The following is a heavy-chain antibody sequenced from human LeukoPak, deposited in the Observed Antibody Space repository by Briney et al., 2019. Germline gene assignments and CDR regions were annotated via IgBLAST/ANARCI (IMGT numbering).Heavy chain of an antibody. J-gene: IGHJ4*02. D-gene: IGHD6-13*01. Sequence: GGSLRLSCAVSGFTFSSYEMNWVRQAPGKGLEWVSSISSSSSYIYYADSVKGRFTISRDNAKNSLYLQMNSLRAEDTAVYYCARVGLIAAAGSFDYWGQGTLVTVSS. V-gene: IGHV3-21*01. CDR3: ARVGLIAAAGSFDY. CDR1: GFTFSSYE. CDR2: ISSSSSYI.